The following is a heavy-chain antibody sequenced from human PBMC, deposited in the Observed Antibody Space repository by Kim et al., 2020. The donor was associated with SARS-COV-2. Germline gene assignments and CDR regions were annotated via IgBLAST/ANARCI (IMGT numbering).Heavy chain of an antibody. CDR2: ISYTGTT. CDR1: GASISSSHH. D-gene: IGHD2-21*02. CDR3: AREAATATWLDP. V-gene: IGHV4-4*02. J-gene: IGHJ5*02. Sequence: SETLSLTCAVSGASISSSHHWSWVRQTPGKGLEWIGEISYTGTTNYNPSFKSRVAISMDKAMNQFSLKLTSMTATDTGVYYCAREAATATWLDPWGQGT.